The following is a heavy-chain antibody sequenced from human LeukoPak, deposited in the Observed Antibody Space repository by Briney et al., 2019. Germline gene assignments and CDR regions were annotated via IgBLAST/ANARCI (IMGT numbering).Heavy chain of an antibody. Sequence: GASVKVSCKASGYTFTGYYMHWVRQAPGQGLEWMGWSNPNSGGTNYAQKFQGRVTMTRDTSISTAYMELSRLRSDDKAVYYCARGNYYGSGIYNWFDAWGQGTLVTVSS. CDR3: ARGNYYGSGIYNWFDA. V-gene: IGHV1-2*02. J-gene: IGHJ5*02. D-gene: IGHD3-10*01. CDR2: SNPNSGGT. CDR1: GYTFTGYY.